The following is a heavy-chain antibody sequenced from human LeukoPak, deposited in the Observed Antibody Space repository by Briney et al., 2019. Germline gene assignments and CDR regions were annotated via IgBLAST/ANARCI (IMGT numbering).Heavy chain of an antibody. J-gene: IGHJ4*02. CDR3: ARSYGSGNYFDY. CDR2: IHYSGSA. CDR1: GGSINTYY. Sequence: SETLSLACTVSGGSINTYYWSWIRQPPGKGLEWIGYIHYSGSAKYNPSLKSRVTISVDTSKNQFSLKLSSVTAADTAVYYCARSYGSGNYFDYWGQGTLVTVSS. V-gene: IGHV4-59*01. D-gene: IGHD3-10*01.